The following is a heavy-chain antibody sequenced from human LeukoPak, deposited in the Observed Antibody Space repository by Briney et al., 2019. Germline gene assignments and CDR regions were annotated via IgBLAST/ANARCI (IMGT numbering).Heavy chain of an antibody. CDR1: GYTFTGYY. V-gene: IGHV1-2*06. D-gene: IGHD5-18*01. J-gene: IGHJ4*02. CDR2: INPNNGGT. Sequence: ASVKVSCKASGYTFTGYYMHWVRQAPGQGLEWMERINPNNGGTNYAQKFQGRVTMTRDTSISTAYMELSRLRSDDTAVYYCARLVAGYSFDYWGQGTLVTVSS. CDR3: ARLVAGYSFDY.